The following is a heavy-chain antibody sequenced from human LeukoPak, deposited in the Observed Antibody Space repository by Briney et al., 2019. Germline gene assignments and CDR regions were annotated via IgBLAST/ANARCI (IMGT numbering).Heavy chain of an antibody. CDR1: GFTFSNHG. J-gene: IGHJ4*02. Sequence: GGSLRLSCAASGFTFSNHGMNWVRQAPGKGLEWLSGISPRGGGTYYADSVKGRFTISRDDSKNTLSLQMNSLRVEDTAVYYCARDLAWGAFDYWGQGTLVTVSS. D-gene: IGHD7-27*01. CDR3: ARDLAWGAFDY. CDR2: ISPRGGGT. V-gene: IGHV3-23*01.